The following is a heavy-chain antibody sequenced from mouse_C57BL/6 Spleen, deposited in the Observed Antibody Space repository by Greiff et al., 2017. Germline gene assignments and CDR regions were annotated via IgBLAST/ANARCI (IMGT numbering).Heavy chain of an antibody. CDR1: GYTFTDYY. CDR2: INPNNGGT. CDR3: ARPLYGSSYMFAY. Sequence: VQLQQSGPELVKPGASVKISCKASGYTFTDYYMNWVKQSHGKSLEWIGDINPNNGGTSYNQKFKGKATLTVDKSSSTAYMELRSLTSEDSAVYYCARPLYGSSYMFAYWGQGTLVTVSA. J-gene: IGHJ3*01. V-gene: IGHV1-26*01. D-gene: IGHD1-1*01.